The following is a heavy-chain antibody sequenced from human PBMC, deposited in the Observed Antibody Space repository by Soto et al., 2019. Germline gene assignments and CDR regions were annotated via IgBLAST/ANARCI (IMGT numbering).Heavy chain of an antibody. V-gene: IGHV4-38-2*01. CDR3: ARGGEDLYDVMDV. CDR2: IYDSGNI. CDR1: GYSISSGYY. J-gene: IGHJ6*02. D-gene: IGHD3-16*01. Sequence: PSETLSLTCAVSGYSISSGYYWGWIRQPPGKGLEWIGTIYDSGNIYYNPSLKSRVSISVDTSKNQFSLKVTSVTAADTAVYYCARGGEDLYDVMDVWGPGTTVTVSS.